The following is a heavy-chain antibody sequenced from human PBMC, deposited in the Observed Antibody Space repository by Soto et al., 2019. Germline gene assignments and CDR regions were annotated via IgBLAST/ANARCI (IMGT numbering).Heavy chain of an antibody. V-gene: IGHV3-74*01. CDR3: ARVSNGYNYPGRY. CDR1: GFTFSNYW. D-gene: IGHD5-12*01. CDR2: INGDGSST. Sequence: EVQLVESGGGLVQPGGSLRLSCTASGFTFSNYWMHWVRQAPGKGLIWVSRINGDGSSTNYADSVKGRFIISRDNTKNTLSLQMNSLRAEDTATYYCARVSNGYNYPGRYWGQGTLVTVSS. J-gene: IGHJ4*02.